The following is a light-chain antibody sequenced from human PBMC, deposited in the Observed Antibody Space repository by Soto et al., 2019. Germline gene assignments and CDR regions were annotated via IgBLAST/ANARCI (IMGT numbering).Light chain of an antibody. Sequence: QSALTQPASVSGSPGKSITISCTGTSSDVGGYKYVSWYQQHPGKAPKLMIYDVSNRPSGVSNRFSGSKSGNTASLTISGLQAEDEADYYCSSYTSSSTLDVVFGGGTKLTVL. CDR3: SSYTSSSTLDVV. CDR2: DVS. J-gene: IGLJ2*01. V-gene: IGLV2-14*01. CDR1: SSDVGGYKY.